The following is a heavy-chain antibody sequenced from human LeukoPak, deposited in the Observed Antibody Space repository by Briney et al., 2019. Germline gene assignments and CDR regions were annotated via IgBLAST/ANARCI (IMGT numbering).Heavy chain of an antibody. Sequence: PGGSLRLSCAASGFTFSSNAMHWVRQAPGKGLEWVAIISYDGSNKYYADSVKGRFTISRDKSKNSLSLQMNSLRAEDTAVYYCARDPYNGSYGDYYYYYMDVWGKGTTVTISS. CDR2: ISYDGSNK. D-gene: IGHD1-26*01. CDR1: GFTFSSNA. CDR3: ARDPYNGSYGDYYYYYMDV. J-gene: IGHJ6*03. V-gene: IGHV3-30*04.